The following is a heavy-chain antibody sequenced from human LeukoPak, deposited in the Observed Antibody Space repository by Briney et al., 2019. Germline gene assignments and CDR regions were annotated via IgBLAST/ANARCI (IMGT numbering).Heavy chain of an antibody. CDR2: IYYSGST. V-gene: IGHV4-59*06. CDR1: GGSISSYY. J-gene: IGHJ4*02. Sequence: PSETLSLTCTVSGGSISSYYWSWIRQPPGKGLEWIGYIYYSGSTYYNPSLKSRITISVDTSKNQFSLNVTSVTAADTAVYYCARSLVATITGGQSFDYWGQGTLVTVSS. D-gene: IGHD5-12*01. CDR3: ARSLVATITGGQSFDY.